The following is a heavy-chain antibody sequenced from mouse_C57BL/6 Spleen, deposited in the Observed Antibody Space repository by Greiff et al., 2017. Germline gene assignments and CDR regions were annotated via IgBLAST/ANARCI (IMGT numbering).Heavy chain of an antibody. CDR2: IHPSDSDT. D-gene: IGHD2-4*01. Sequence: VQLQQPGAELVKPGASVKVSCKASGYTFTSYWMPWVKQRPGQGLEWIGRIHPSDSDTNYNQKFKGKATLTVDKSSSTAYMQLSSLTSEDSAVYYCAEDYDYDGGFAYWGQGTLVTVSA. J-gene: IGHJ3*01. V-gene: IGHV1-74*01. CDR1: GYTFTSYW. CDR3: AEDYDYDGGFAY.